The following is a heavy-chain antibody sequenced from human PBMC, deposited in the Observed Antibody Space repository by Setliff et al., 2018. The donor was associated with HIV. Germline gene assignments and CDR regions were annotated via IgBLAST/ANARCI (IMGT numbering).Heavy chain of an antibody. V-gene: IGHV1-46*01. CDR2: INPSGGTT. D-gene: IGHD6-13*01. J-gene: IGHJ4*02. CDR3: ARVKQQLAPFDY. Sequence: ASVKVSCQASGYTFTTYFLHWVRQAPGQGPEWMGIINPSGGTTEYAQKFQGRVTMTRDTSTSTVYMELRSLKSEDTAVYYCARVKQQLAPFDYWGQGTLVTVSS. CDR1: GYTFTTYF.